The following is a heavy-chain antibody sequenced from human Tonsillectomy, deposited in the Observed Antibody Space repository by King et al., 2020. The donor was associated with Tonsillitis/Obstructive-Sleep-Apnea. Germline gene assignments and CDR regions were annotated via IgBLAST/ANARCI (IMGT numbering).Heavy chain of an antibody. CDR1: GFTFSNAW. V-gene: IGHV3-15*01. Sequence: VQLVESGGGLVKPGGSLRLSGAASGFTFSNAWMSWVRQAPGKGLEWVGRIKSEPEGGTADYGAPVKGSFTISRDDLRNRLYRQLNSMKTEDTAVYYCIKEHWELGEDYYYYFMDVWGKGTTVTVSS. J-gene: IGHJ6*03. CDR2: IKSEPEGGTA. D-gene: IGHD7-27*01. CDR3: IKEHWELGEDYYYYFMDV.